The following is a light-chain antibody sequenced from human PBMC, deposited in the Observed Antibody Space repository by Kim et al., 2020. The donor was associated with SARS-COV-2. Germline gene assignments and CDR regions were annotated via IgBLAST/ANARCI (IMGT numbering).Light chain of an antibody. V-gene: IGKV1-5*01. CDR1: QSISSW. CDR2: DAS. J-gene: IGKJ1*01. Sequence: DIQMTQSPSTLSASVGDRVTITCRASQSISSWLAWYQQKPGKAPKLLIYDASSLESGVPSRFSGSGSGTEFTLTISSLQPDDFATYYCQQYNSRLTFGQGTKVDIK. CDR3: QQYNSRLT.